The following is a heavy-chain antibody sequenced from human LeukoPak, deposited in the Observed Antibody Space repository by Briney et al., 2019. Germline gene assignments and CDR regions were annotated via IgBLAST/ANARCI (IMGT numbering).Heavy chain of an antibody. CDR3: ARDPTYSSSPYYYYYGMDA. J-gene: IGHJ6*02. V-gene: IGHV3-7*01. CDR2: IKQDGSEK. D-gene: IGHD6-13*01. CDR1: GFTFSSYW. Sequence: PGGSLRLSCAASGFTFSSYWMSWVRQAPGKGLEWVANIKQDGSEKYYVDSVKGRFTISRDNAKNSLYLQMNSLRAEDTAVYYCARDPTYSSSPYYYYYGMDAWGQGTTVTVSS.